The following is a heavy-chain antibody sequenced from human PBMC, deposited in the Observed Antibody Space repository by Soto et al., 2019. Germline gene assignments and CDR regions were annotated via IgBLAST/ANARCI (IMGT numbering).Heavy chain of an antibody. V-gene: IGHV3-48*01. D-gene: IGHD1-1*01. CDR3: ARDGYNWNDFDY. Sequence: EVQLGESGGGLVQPGGSLRLSCAASGFTFSSYGMNWVRQAPGKGLEWVSYISSSNTIFYADSVKGRFTISRDNAKKSLYLHMNSLRAEDTAVYYCARDGYNWNDFDYWGQGTLVTVSS. CDR2: ISSSNTI. J-gene: IGHJ4*02. CDR1: GFTFSSYG.